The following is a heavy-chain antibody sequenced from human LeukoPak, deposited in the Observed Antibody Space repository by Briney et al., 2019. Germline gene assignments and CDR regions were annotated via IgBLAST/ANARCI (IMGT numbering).Heavy chain of an antibody. J-gene: IGHJ4*02. CDR3: ARHRPGPYDY. V-gene: IGHV4-59*08. CDR2: IYYSGST. D-gene: IGHD6-6*01. Sequence: SETLSLTCTIPGGSINNYYWSWIRQPPGKGLEWIGYIYYSGSTTYNPSLKSQVTISVDTSKNQFSLSLSSVTAADTAVYYCARHRPGPYDYWGQGTLVTVSS. CDR1: GGSINNYY.